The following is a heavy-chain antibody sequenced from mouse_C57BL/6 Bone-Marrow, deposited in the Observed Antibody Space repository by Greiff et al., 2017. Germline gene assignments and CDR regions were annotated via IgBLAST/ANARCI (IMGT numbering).Heavy chain of an antibody. V-gene: IGHV1-47*01. J-gene: IGHJ2*01. Sequence: QVQLQQSGAELVKPGASVKMSCKASGYTFTTYPIEWMKQNHGKSLEWIGNFHPSNDDTKYNEKFKGKATLTVEKSSNTVYLELSRLTSDDSAVYYCARSSTFFYYFDDWGQGTTLTVSS. CDR2: FHPSNDDT. CDR1: GYTFTTYP. D-gene: IGHD5-1*01. CDR3: ARSSTFFYYFDD.